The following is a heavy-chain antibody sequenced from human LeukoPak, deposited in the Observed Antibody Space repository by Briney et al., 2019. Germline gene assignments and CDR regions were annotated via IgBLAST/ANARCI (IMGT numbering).Heavy chain of an antibody. CDR2: IYHSGKA. D-gene: IGHD3-9*01. CDR3: ARELGVTTGPS. V-gene: IGHV4-38-2*02. J-gene: IGHJ4*02. CDR1: GYSISSGYY. Sequence: SETLSLTCTVSGYSISSGYYWGWMRQPPGKGLEWIANIYHSGKAYYNASLKSRVTISVDSSKNQFFLNLTSVTASGTGVYYCARELGVTTGPSWGQGTLVVVSS.